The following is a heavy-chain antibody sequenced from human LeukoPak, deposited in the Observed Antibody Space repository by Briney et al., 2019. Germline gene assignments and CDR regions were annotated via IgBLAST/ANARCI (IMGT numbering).Heavy chain of an antibody. J-gene: IGHJ5*02. Sequence: SETLSLTCTVSGYSISSGYYWGWIRQSPGKGLEWIGSIYHSGSTYYNPSLKSRVTISLDTSKNQFSLKLRSVTAADTAVHYCAVSRGCSSGNWFDPWGQGTLVTVSS. V-gene: IGHV4-38-2*02. CDR1: GYSISSGYY. D-gene: IGHD5-18*01. CDR3: AVSRGCSSGNWFDP. CDR2: IYHSGST.